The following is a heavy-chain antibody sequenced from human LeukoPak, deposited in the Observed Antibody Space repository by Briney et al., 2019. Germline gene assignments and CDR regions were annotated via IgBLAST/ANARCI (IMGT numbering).Heavy chain of an antibody. V-gene: IGHV4-61*09. CDR3: ARGSVGGGNYYNYYMDV. Sequence: PSQTLSLTCTVSGGSIRSGRYYWSWIRQPAGKGLEGIGHFYTSGSTNYNPSLKSRVTISGDTSKNQFSLRLNSVTAADTAVYYCARGSVGGGNYYNYYMDVWGKGTTVTVSS. J-gene: IGHJ6*03. CDR2: FYTSGST. CDR1: GGSIRSGRYY. D-gene: IGHD5/OR15-5a*01.